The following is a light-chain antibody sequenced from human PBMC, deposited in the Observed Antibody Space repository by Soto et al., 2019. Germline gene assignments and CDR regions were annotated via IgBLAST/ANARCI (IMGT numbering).Light chain of an antibody. CDR3: QQYANSPHA. CDR1: QIVRSNS. CDR2: DAS. V-gene: IGKV3-20*01. Sequence: EMMVTQSSGTRSLSPGDRATLSCWASQIVRSNSLAWYQQKPGQPPRLLIYDASSRRPGIPDRFSGSGSGTDFTLTISRLEPEDFAVYYCQQYANSPHAFGLGTKVDIK. J-gene: IGKJ2*01.